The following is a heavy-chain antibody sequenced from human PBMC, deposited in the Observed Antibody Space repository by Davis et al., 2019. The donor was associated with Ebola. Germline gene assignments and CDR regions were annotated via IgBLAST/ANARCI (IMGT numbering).Heavy chain of an antibody. CDR1: GFTFSSYS. J-gene: IGHJ2*01. D-gene: IGHD4-17*01. CDR3: ARVGGTVTTPWYFDL. Sequence: PGGSLRLSCAASGFTFSSYSMNWVRQAPGKGLEWVSSISSSSSYIYYADSVKGRFTISRDNAKNSLYLQMNSLRAEDTAVYYCARVGGTVTTPWYFDLWGRGTLVTVSS. V-gene: IGHV3-21*01. CDR2: ISSSSSYI.